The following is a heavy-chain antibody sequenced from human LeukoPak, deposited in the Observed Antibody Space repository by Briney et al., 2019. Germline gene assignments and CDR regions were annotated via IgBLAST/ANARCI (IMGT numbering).Heavy chain of an antibody. Sequence: GGSLRLSCAASGFTFSSYGMHWVRQAPGKGLEWVAVISYDGSNKYYADSVKGRFTISRDNSKNTLYLQMNSLRAEDTAVYYCAKSIVGATRGYFDYWGQGTLVTVSS. CDR3: AKSIVGATRGYFDY. CDR1: GFTFSSYG. CDR2: ISYDGSNK. D-gene: IGHD1-26*01. V-gene: IGHV3-30*18. J-gene: IGHJ4*02.